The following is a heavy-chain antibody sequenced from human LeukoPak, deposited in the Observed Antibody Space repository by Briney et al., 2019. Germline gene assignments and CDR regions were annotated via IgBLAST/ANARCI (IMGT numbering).Heavy chain of an antibody. J-gene: IGHJ6*02. Sequence: ASVKVSCKASGGTFSSYAISWVRQAPGKGLEWMGGFDPEDGETIYAQKFQGRVTMTEDTSTDTAYMELNSLRSDDTAVYYCATDPGETVPAAKGPRGDYCYGMDVWGQGTTVTVSS. D-gene: IGHD2-2*01. CDR3: ATDPGETVPAAKGPRGDYCYGMDV. V-gene: IGHV1-24*01. CDR1: GGTFSSYA. CDR2: FDPEDGET.